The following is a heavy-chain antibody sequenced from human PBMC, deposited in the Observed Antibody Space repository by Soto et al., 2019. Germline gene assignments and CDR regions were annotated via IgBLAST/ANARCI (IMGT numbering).Heavy chain of an antibody. CDR3: AREEVYCSGGSCFSGYFDY. CDR1: GFTFSSYS. Sequence: EVQLVESGGGLVQPGGSLRLSCAASGFTFSSYSMNWVRQAPGKGLEWVSYISSSSSTIYYADSVKGRFTISRDNAKNSLYLQMNRLRAEDTAVYYCAREEVYCSGGSCFSGYFDYWGQGTLVTVSS. J-gene: IGHJ4*02. D-gene: IGHD2-15*01. CDR2: ISSSSSTI. V-gene: IGHV3-48*01.